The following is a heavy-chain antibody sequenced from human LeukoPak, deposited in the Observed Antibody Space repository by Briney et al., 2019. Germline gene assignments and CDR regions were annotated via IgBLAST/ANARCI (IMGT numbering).Heavy chain of an antibody. J-gene: IGHJ5*02. Sequence: PSETLSLTCAVYGGSFSGYYWSRIRQPPGKGLEWIGEINHSGSTNYNPSLKCRVTISVDTSKNQFSLKLSSVTAADTAVYYCARQDYGSGRSWFDPWGQGTLVTVSS. CDR2: INHSGST. D-gene: IGHD3-10*01. V-gene: IGHV4-34*01. CDR1: GGSFSGYY. CDR3: ARQDYGSGRSWFDP.